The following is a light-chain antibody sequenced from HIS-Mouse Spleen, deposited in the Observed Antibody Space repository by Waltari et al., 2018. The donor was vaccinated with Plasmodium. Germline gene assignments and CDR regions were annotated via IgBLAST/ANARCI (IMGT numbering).Light chain of an antibody. CDR1: ALPKKY. J-gene: IGLJ3*02. CDR3: YSTDSSGNHRV. V-gene: IGLV3-10*01. CDR2: EDS. Sequence: SYKLPQPPSLSCPPDKPARTTSPEVALPKKYAYWYQQKSGQAPVLVIYEDSKRPSGIPERFSCSSSGTRATVTISGAQVEDEADYYCYSTDSSGNHRVFGGGTKLTVL.